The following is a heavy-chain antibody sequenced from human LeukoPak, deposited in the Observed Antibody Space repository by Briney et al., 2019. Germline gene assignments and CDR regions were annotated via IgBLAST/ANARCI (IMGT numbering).Heavy chain of an antibody. CDR2: MNPDSGNT. D-gene: IGHD4-17*01. Sequence: ASVKVSCKASGYTFTSYDINWVRQATGQGLEWMGWMNPDSGNTGYAQKFQGRVTMTEDTSTDTAYMELNSLRSEDTAVYYCARDGDDYGSTFDYWGQGTLVTVSS. J-gene: IGHJ4*02. CDR3: ARDGDDYGSTFDY. CDR1: GYTFTSYD. V-gene: IGHV1-8*02.